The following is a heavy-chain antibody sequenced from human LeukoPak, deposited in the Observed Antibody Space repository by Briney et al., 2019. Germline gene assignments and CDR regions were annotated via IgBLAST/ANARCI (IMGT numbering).Heavy chain of an antibody. D-gene: IGHD3-3*01. J-gene: IGHJ4*02. CDR3: ARLDFRSGYPQY. CDR2: IKQDGSEK. Sequence: GGSLRLSCAASGFTFSDYWMSWVRQAPGKGREGVANIKQDGSEKKYVDSVRDRFTISRDNAKNSLSLQMNSLRGEDTAVYYCARLDFRSGYPQYWGQGTLVTVSS. CDR1: GFTFSDYW. V-gene: IGHV3-7*01.